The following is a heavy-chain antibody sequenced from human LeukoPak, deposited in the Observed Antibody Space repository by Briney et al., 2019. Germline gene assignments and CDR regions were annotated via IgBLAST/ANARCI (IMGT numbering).Heavy chain of an antibody. V-gene: IGHV3-30*18. J-gene: IGHJ4*02. Sequence: GGSLRLSCAASGFTFSSYGMHWVRRAPGKGLEWVAVISFDASNKYYADSVKGRFTISRDNSKNTLYLQMNSLRAEDTAVYYCAKDVDPFGSGSYVEGFNYWGQGTLVTVSS. CDR1: GFTFSSYG. CDR2: ISFDASNK. CDR3: AKDVDPFGSGSYVEGFNY. D-gene: IGHD3-10*01.